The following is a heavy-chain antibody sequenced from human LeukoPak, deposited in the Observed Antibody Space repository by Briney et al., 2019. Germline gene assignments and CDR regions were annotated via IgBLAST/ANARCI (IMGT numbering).Heavy chain of an antibody. CDR1: GFTFDDYA. V-gene: IGHV3-9*03. Sequence: GRSLRLSCAASGFTFDDYAMHWVRQAPGKGLEWVSGISWNSGSIGYADSVKGRFTISRDNAKNSLYLQMNSLRAEDMALYYCAKDSESSGWYYAFDIWGQGTMVTVSS. CDR3: AKDSESSGWYYAFDI. CDR2: ISWNSGSI. J-gene: IGHJ3*02. D-gene: IGHD6-19*01.